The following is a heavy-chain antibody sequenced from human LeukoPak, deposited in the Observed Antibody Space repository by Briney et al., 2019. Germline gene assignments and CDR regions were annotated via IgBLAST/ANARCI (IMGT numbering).Heavy chain of an antibody. V-gene: IGHV3-23*01. D-gene: IGHD1-26*01. CDR3: AKDPSGSYFDY. CDR1: GFTFSSYA. J-gene: IGHJ4*02. CDR2: ISGSGGST. Sequence: GGSLRLSCAASGFTFSSYAMSWVRQAPGKGLEWASAISGSGGSTYYADSVKGRFTISRDNPKNTLYLQMNSLRAEDTAVYYCAKDPSGSYFDYWGQGTLVTVSS.